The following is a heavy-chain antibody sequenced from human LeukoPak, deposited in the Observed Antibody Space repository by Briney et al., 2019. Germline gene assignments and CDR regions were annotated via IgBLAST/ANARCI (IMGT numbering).Heavy chain of an antibody. CDR1: GFTFSSYA. CDR2: ISYDGSNK. V-gene: IGHV3-30-3*01. D-gene: IGHD2-2*01. CDR3: ARVSPSALPASDY. J-gene: IGHJ4*02. Sequence: PRGSLRLSCAASGFTFSSYAMHWVRQAPGKGLEWVAVISYDGSNKYYADSVKGRFTISRDNSKNTLYLQMNSLRAEDTAVYYCARVSPSALPASDYWGQGTLVTVSS.